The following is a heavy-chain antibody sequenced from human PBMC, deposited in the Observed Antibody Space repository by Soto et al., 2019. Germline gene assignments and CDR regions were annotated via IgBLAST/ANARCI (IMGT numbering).Heavy chain of an antibody. J-gene: IGHJ4*02. CDR3: ARGPLTRNGSYRYFDY. V-gene: IGHV1-2*04. Sequence: QVQLVQSGAEVKKPGASVKVSCKASGYTFTGHYLHWVRQAPGQGLEWMGWINPYSGATNYAQKFQGWVTMTRDTSIRTAYMELDRLRSDDTAVYYCARGPLTRNGSYRYFDYWGQGTLVTVSS. D-gene: IGHD1-26*01. CDR2: INPYSGAT. CDR1: GYTFTGHY.